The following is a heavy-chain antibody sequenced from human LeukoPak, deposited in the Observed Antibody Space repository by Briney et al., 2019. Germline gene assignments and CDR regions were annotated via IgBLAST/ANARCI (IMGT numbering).Heavy chain of an antibody. CDR2: ISSSSNYK. Sequence: PGGSLRLSCAASGFTFSDYYMSWIRQAPGKGLEWISHISSSSNYKNYADSVQGRFTISRDNAKSSLYLQMNGLRAVDTAVYYCARHGLYDSTDYWTFQHWGQGTLVTVSS. D-gene: IGHD3-22*01. CDR1: GFTFSDYY. V-gene: IGHV3-11*06. J-gene: IGHJ1*01. CDR3: ARHGLYDSTDYWTFQH.